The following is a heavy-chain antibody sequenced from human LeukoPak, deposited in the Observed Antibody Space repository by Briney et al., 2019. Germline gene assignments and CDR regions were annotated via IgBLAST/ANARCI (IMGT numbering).Heavy chain of an antibody. D-gene: IGHD3-16*01. CDR2: IRYDGSNK. Sequence: PRGSLRLSCAASGFTFSSYGMHWVRQAPGKGLEWVAFIRYDGSNKYYADSVKGRFTISRDNSKNTLYLQMNSLRAEDTAVYYCAKDIGGSYYYYYMDVWGKGTTVTVSS. J-gene: IGHJ6*03. V-gene: IGHV3-30*02. CDR1: GFTFSSYG. CDR3: AKDIGGSYYYYYMDV.